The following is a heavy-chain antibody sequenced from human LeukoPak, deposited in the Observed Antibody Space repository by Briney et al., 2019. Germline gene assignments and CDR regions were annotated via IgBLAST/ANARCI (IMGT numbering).Heavy chain of an antibody. V-gene: IGHV4-59*01. CDR1: GGSISSYY. Sequence: SETLSLTCTVSGGSISSYYWSWIRQPPGKGLEWIGYIYYSGSTTYNPSLKSRVTISVDTSKNQFSLRLTSVTAADTAVYYCASMVPYYFDYWGQGTLVTVSS. D-gene: IGHD6-13*01. J-gene: IGHJ4*02. CDR3: ASMVPYYFDY. CDR2: IYYSGST.